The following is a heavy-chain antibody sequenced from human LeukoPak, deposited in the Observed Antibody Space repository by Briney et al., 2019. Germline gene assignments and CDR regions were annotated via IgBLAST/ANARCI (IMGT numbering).Heavy chain of an antibody. J-gene: IGHJ4*02. CDR3: ATDRGWRTSGYYLYYFEY. CDR2: IKNDGSEI. V-gene: IGHV3-7*01. D-gene: IGHD3-3*01. CDR1: GFVFRNYF. Sequence: PGGSLRLSCAASGFVFRNYFMSWVRQAPGKGLEWVASIKNDGSEIYYVDSVRGRYTIFRDNTKNSLYLQMSSLRAEDTAVYYCATDRGWRTSGYYLYYFEYWGQGTLVTFSS.